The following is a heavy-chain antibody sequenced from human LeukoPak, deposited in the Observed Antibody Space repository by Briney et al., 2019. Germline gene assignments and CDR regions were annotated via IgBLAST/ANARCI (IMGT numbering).Heavy chain of an antibody. V-gene: IGHV3-30-3*01. CDR3: AKETAAAALEGGPGSAFDI. Sequence: GGSLRLSCAASGFTFSSYAMHWVRQAPGKGLEWVAVISYDGSNKYYADSVKGRFTISRDNSKNTLYLQMNSLRTEDTALYYCAKETAAAALEGGPGSAFDIWGQGTMVTVSS. CDR2: ISYDGSNK. D-gene: IGHD6-13*01. CDR1: GFTFSSYA. J-gene: IGHJ3*02.